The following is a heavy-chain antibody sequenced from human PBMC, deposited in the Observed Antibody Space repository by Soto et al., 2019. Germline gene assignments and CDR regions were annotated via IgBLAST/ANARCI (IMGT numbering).Heavy chain of an antibody. D-gene: IGHD3-3*01. Sequence: LKISCKGSGYNFAGYWVAWVRQMPGKGLELMGIIYPSDSDTRYRPSFQGQVTISADKSISSAYLQWSSLRASDTAMYYCARGGVSTRTFDYWGQGTPVTVSS. J-gene: IGHJ4*02. CDR1: GYNFAGYW. CDR3: ARGGVSTRTFDY. V-gene: IGHV5-51*01. CDR2: IYPSDSDT.